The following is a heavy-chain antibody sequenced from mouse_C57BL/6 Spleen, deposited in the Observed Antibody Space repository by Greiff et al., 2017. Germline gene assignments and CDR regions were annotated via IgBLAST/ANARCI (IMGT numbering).Heavy chain of an antibody. CDR2: IDPETGGT. CDR1: GSTFTDYE. J-gene: IGHJ1*03. Sequence: QVQLQQSGAELVRPGASVTLSCKASGSTFTDYEMHWVKQTPVHGLEWIGAIDPETGGTAYNQKFKGKAILTADKSSSTAYMELRSLTSEDSAVYYCTRDGSSHWDFDGWGTGTTVTVSS. D-gene: IGHD1-1*01. CDR3: TRDGSSHWDFDG. V-gene: IGHV1-15*01.